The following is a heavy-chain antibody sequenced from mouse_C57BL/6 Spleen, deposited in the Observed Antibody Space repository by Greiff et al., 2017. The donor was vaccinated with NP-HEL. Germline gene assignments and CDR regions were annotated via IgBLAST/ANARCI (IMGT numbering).Heavy chain of an antibody. CDR1: GFTFSDYG. Sequence: EVKVVESGGGLVKPGGSLKLSCAASGFTFSDYGMHWVRQAPEKGLEWVAYISSGSSTIYYADTVKGRFTISRDNAKNTRFLQMTSLRSEDTAMYYCARIPITTVVANAMDYWGQGTSVTVSS. V-gene: IGHV5-17*01. J-gene: IGHJ4*01. CDR2: ISSGSSTI. D-gene: IGHD1-1*01. CDR3: ARIPITTVVANAMDY.